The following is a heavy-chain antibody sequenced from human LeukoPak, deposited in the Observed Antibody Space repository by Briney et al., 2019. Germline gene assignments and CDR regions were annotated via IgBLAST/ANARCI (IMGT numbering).Heavy chain of an antibody. CDR1: GFTFSSHA. D-gene: IGHD2-15*01. J-gene: IGHJ5*02. Sequence: GGSLRLSCTPSGFTFSSHAMSWVRQAPGKGLEWVSGISGNGAGTYYGDSVKGRFTISRDNSKNTLYLQMNSLRAEDTAAYYCARVDGYCSGGSCYGSDPWGQGTLVTVSS. CDR2: ISGNGAGT. V-gene: IGHV3-23*02. CDR3: ARVDGYCSGGSCYGSDP.